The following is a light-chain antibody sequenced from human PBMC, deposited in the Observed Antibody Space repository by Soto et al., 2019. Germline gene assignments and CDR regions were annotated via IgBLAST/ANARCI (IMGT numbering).Light chain of an antibody. CDR2: EVS. V-gene: IGLV2-14*01. J-gene: IGLJ1*01. CDR1: SSDVGAYNY. Sequence: QSALTQPASVSGSPGKSVAISCTGTSSDVGAYNYISWYQQHPGKAPKLLLSEVSNRPSGVSDRFSGSKSGNTASLTISGLQAEDEADYYCSSLTTSFTYVFGTGTKLTVL. CDR3: SSLTTSFTYV.